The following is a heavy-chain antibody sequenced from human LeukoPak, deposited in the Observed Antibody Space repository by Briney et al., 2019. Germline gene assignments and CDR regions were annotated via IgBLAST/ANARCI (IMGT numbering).Heavy chain of an antibody. J-gene: IGHJ4*02. CDR1: GYSFTSYW. V-gene: IGHV5-51*01. D-gene: IGHD3-22*01. CDR2: IYPGDSDT. Sequence: GESPKISCKGSGYSFTSYWIGWARQMPGKGLEWMGIIYPGDSDTRYSPSFQGQVTISADKSISTAYLQWGSLKASDTAMYYCARPYYYDSSGYQYYFDYWGQGTLVPSPQ. CDR3: ARPYYYDSSGYQYYFDY.